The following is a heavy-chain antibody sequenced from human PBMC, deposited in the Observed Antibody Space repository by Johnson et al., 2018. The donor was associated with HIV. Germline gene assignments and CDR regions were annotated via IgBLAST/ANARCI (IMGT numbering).Heavy chain of an antibody. CDR2: ISWNSGSI. V-gene: IGHV3-20*04. D-gene: IGHD2/OR15-2a*01. Sequence: VQLVESGGAVVRPGGSLRLSCTASGFTFSSYAMSWVRQAPGKGLEWVSGISWNSGSIGYADSVKGRFTISRDNAKNSLYLQMNSLRAEDTALYYCAKAPNPILGTDAFDIWGQGTMVTVSS. J-gene: IGHJ3*02. CDR3: AKAPNPILGTDAFDI. CDR1: GFTFSSYA.